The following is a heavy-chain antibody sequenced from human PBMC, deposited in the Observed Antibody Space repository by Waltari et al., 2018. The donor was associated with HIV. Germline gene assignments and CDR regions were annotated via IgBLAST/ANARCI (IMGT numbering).Heavy chain of an antibody. Sequence: QVQLVEYGGGVVQPGTSLTPSCAACGFPCSGYGLHWVRQAPGKGLEWVAVISYDGKNRNHADSVKGRFSISRDNSKNTLYLQMNSLRVEDTAVYYCARGMGYGGSAEGFDYWGQGTLVTVSS. CDR3: ARGMGYGGSAEGFDY. J-gene: IGHJ4*02. D-gene: IGHD5-18*01. V-gene: IGHV3-30*03. CDR2: ISYDGKNR. CDR1: GFPCSGYG.